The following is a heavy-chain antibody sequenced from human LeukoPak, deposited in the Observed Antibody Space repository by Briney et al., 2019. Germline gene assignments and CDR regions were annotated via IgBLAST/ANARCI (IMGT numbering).Heavy chain of an antibody. D-gene: IGHD3-9*01. CDR3: ARVDDILTGYPR. J-gene: IGHJ4*02. V-gene: IGHV1-69*13. CDR1: GYTFTSYY. Sequence: ASVKVSCKASGYTFTSYYMHWVRQAPGQGLEWMGGIIPIFGTANYAQKFQGRVTITADESTSTAYMELSSLRSEDTAVYYCARVDDILTGYPRWGQGTLVTVSS. CDR2: IIPIFGTA.